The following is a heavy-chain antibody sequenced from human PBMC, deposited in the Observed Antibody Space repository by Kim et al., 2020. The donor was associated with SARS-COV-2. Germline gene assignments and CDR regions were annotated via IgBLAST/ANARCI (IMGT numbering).Heavy chain of an antibody. V-gene: IGHV1-18*01. CDR1: GYTFTNYD. Sequence: ASVKVSCKTSGYTFTNYDIGWVRQAPGQGLEWMGWISPDKGDTNYAQNVQGRATMTTDTSTTTAYMELKNLRFDDTAVYYCARAHFGSGTYHFDYWGSGT. CDR2: ISPDKGDT. D-gene: IGHD3-10*01. CDR3: ARAHFGSGTYHFDY. J-gene: IGHJ4*02.